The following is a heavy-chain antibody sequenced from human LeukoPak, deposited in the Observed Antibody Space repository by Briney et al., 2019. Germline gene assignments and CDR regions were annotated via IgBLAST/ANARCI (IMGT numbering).Heavy chain of an antibody. CDR2: ISWHSGSR. V-gene: IGHV3-9*01. J-gene: IGHJ4*02. Sequence: PGGSLRLSCAVSGFTFDDYAMLWVRQAPGKGLEWVSGISWHSGSRGYADSVKGRFTISRDNAKYSLYLQMDSLRAENTALYYCAKFCGDYYFDYWGQGTLVTVSS. CDR3: AKFCGDYYFDY. CDR1: GFTFDDYA. D-gene: IGHD4-17*01.